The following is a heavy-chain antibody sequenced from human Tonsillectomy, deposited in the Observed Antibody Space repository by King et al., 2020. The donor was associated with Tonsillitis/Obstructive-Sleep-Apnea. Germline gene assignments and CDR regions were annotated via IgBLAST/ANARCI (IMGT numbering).Heavy chain of an antibody. D-gene: IGHD2-15*01. V-gene: IGHV3-74*01. CDR2: INSDGSST. J-gene: IGHJ5*02. CDR1: GFTFSSYW. Sequence: VQLVESGGGLVQPGGSLRLSCAASGFTFSSYWMHWVRQAPGKGLVWVSRINSDGSSTSYADSVKGRFTISRDNAKNTLYLQMNSLRAEDTAVYYCAREVGAARGYNWFDHWGQGTLVTVSS. CDR3: AREVGAARGYNWFDH.